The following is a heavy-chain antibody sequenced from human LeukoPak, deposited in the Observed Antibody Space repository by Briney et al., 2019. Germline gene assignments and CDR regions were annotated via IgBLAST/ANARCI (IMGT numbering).Heavy chain of an antibody. CDR2: IYYSGST. V-gene: IGHV4-59*01. CDR1: GDSISSYY. CDR3: ARDGGYCGDH. Sequence: SETLSLTCSVSGDSISSYYWSWIRQPPGKGLEWIGYIYYSGSTNYNPSLKSRLTISVDTSKNQFFLKLSSVTAADTAMYYCARDGGYCGDHWGQGTLVTVSS. J-gene: IGHJ4*02. D-gene: IGHD2-21*01.